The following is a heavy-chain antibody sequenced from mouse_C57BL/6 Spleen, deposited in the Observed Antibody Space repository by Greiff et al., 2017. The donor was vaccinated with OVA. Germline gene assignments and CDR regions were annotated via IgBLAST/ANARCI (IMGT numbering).Heavy chain of an antibody. CDR3: ARRRDYYGSSPFAY. CDR2: INPNNGGT. V-gene: IGHV1-22*01. Sequence: EVQRVESGPELVKPGASVKMSCKASGYTFTDYNMHWVKQSHGKSLEWIGYINPNNGGTSYNQKFKGKATLTVNKSSSTAYMELRSLTSEDSAVYYCARRRDYYGSSPFAYWGQGTLVTVSA. CDR1: GYTFTDYN. D-gene: IGHD1-1*01. J-gene: IGHJ3*01.